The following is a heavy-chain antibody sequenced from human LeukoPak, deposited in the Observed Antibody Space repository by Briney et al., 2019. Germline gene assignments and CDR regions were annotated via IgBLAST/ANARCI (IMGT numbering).Heavy chain of an antibody. CDR3: ARGLLPHMDV. Sequence: ASVKVSCKASGYTFTSYGISWVRQAPGQGLEWMGWMNPNSGNTGYAQKFQGRVTMTRNTSISTAYMELSSLRSEDTAVYYCARGLLPHMDVWGKGTTVTISS. CDR1: GYTFTSYG. V-gene: IGHV1-8*02. CDR2: MNPNSGNT. J-gene: IGHJ6*03.